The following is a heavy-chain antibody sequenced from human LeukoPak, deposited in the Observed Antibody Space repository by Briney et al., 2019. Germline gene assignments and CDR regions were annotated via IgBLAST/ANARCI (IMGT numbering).Heavy chain of an antibody. J-gene: IGHJ6*03. Sequence: GGSLRLTCAASGFTFSSYWMHWVRQAPGKGLVWVSRINSDGSSTSYADSVKGRFTISRDNAKNSLYLQMNSLRAEDTAVYYCARVMEGRRRVWFGELGVYYYYYMDVWGKGTTVTVSS. D-gene: IGHD3-10*01. CDR2: INSDGSST. V-gene: IGHV3-74*01. CDR1: GFTFSSYW. CDR3: ARVMEGRRRVWFGELGVYYYYYMDV.